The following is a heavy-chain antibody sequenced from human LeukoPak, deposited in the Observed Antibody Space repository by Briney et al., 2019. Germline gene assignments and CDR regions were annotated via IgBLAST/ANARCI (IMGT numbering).Heavy chain of an antibody. CDR1: GFTFSSYS. Sequence: PGGSLRLSCAASGFTFSSYSMNWVRQAPGKGLEWVSSISSSSSYIYYADSVKGRFTISRDNAKNSLYLQMNSLRAEDTAVYYCARVWEGYGIVVVPAGDDAFDIWGQGTMVTVSS. D-gene: IGHD2-2*01. V-gene: IGHV3-21*01. CDR2: ISSSSSYI. J-gene: IGHJ3*02. CDR3: ARVWEGYGIVVVPAGDDAFDI.